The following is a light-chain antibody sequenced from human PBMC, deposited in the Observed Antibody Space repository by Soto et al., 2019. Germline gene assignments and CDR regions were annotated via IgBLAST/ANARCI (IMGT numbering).Light chain of an antibody. CDR2: HAS. CDR1: QSVNSSY. CDR3: QYYGSSHSNT. Sequence: EIVLTQSPGTLSLSPGERATLSCRASQSVNSSYLAWYQRKPGQAPRLLIYHASSRATGIPDRFSGSGSGTDFTLTISRLEPEDFAVYYCQYYGSSHSNTFGQGTRLEIK. V-gene: IGKV3-20*01. J-gene: IGKJ5*01.